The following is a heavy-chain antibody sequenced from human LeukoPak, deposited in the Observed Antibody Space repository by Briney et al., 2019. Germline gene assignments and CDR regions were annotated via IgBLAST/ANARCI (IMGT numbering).Heavy chain of an antibody. CDR1: GGTFSSYA. CDR3: ATGTRGAPSPSPFDY. Sequence: SVKVSCKASGGTFSSYAISWVRQAPGQGLEWMGGIIPIFGTANYAQKFQGRVTITADESTSTAYMELSSLRSEDTAVYYCATGTRGAPSPSPFDYWGQGTLVTVSS. D-gene: IGHD1-26*01. J-gene: IGHJ4*02. CDR2: IIPIFGTA. V-gene: IGHV1-69*01.